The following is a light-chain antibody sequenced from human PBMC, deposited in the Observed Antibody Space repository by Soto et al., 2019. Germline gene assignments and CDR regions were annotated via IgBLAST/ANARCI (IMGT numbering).Light chain of an antibody. V-gene: IGKV3-15*01. CDR2: GAS. J-gene: IGKJ4*01. CDR3: QQYNNWQLT. Sequence: ERVMTQSPATVSVSPGEGATLSCRASQSVNSNLAWYQQKPGQAPRLLIYGASTRATGIPARFSGSGSGTEFTLTISSLQSEDFAIYYCQQYNNWQLTFGGGTKVDIK. CDR1: QSVNSN.